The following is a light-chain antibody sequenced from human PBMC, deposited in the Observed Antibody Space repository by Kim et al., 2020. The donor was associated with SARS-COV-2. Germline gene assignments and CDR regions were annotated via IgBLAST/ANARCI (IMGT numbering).Light chain of an antibody. J-gene: IGKJ2*01. Sequence: LSASVGDRVTIPCRVSQSISSWLAWYQQKPGKAPKLLIYKASSLESGVPSRFSGSGSGTEFTLTISSLQPDDFATYYCQQYNSPHTFGQGTKLEI. CDR3: QQYNSPHT. V-gene: IGKV1-5*03. CDR2: KAS. CDR1: QSISSW.